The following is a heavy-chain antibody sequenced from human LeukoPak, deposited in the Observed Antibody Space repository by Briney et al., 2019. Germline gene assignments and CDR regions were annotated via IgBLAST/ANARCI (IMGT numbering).Heavy chain of an antibody. CDR3: AIGPRQKRFLNTY. Sequence: GGSLRLSCAASGFTFSNYAMSSVRQAPGKGLEWVSGISGSGGSTYYADSVKGRCTISRDNSKNTLYVQMNSLRAEDTAIYYCAIGPRQKRFLNTYWGQGTPVTVSS. CDR1: GFTFSNYA. V-gene: IGHV3-23*01. D-gene: IGHD3-16*01. CDR2: ISGSGGST. J-gene: IGHJ4*02.